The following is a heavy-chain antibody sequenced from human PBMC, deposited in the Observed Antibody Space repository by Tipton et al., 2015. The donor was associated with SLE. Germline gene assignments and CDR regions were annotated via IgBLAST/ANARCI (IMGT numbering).Heavy chain of an antibody. CDR1: GGSFSGYY. J-gene: IGHJ4*02. V-gene: IGHV4-34*01. CDR2: INRSGST. D-gene: IGHD3-10*01. Sequence: TLSLTCAVYGGSFSGYYWSWIRQPPGKGLEWIGEINRSGSTNYNPSLKSRVTISVDTSKNQFSLKLSSVTAADTAVYYCARDRGGYAFDYWGQGTLVTVSS. CDR3: ARDRGGYAFDY.